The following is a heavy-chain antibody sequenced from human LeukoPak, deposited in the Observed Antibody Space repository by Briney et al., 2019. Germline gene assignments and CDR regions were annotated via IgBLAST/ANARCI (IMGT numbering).Heavy chain of an antibody. V-gene: IGHV3-21*01. D-gene: IGHD5-12*01. Sequence: GGSLRLSCAASGFTFSSYSMNWVRQAPGKGLEWVSSISSSSSYIYYADSVKGRFTISRGNAKNSLCLQMNSLRAEDTAVYYCARDTRGGYDLGVYWGQGTLVTVSS. CDR3: ARDTRGGYDLGVY. J-gene: IGHJ4*02. CDR2: ISSSSSYI. CDR1: GFTFSSYS.